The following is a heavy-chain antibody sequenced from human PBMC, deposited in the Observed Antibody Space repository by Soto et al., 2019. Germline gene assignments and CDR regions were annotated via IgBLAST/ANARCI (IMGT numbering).Heavy chain of an antibody. J-gene: IGHJ3*02. CDR3: ARGSSGYGYDAFDI. CDR1: GFTVSSNY. Sequence: GGSLRLSCAASGFTVSSNYMSWVRQAPGKGLEWVSVIYGDGSTYYADSVKGRFTISRHNSKNTLYLQMNSLRPEDTAVYYCARGSSGYGYDAFDIWGKGTMVTVSS. V-gene: IGHV3-53*04. D-gene: IGHD5-12*01. CDR2: IYGDGST.